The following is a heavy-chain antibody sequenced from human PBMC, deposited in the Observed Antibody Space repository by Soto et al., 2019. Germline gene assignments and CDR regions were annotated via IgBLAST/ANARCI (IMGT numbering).Heavy chain of an antibody. V-gene: IGHV4-4*07. CDR2: IYATGTT. D-gene: IGHD1-1*01. J-gene: IGHJ5*02. CDR1: GASISGFY. Sequence: PSETLSLTCTVSGASISGFYWSWIRKSAGKGLEWIGRIYATGTTDYNPSLKSRVMMSVDTSKKQFSLKLRSVTAADTAVYYCVRDATKPLRDWFDPWGQGISVTVSS. CDR3: VRDATKPLRDWFDP.